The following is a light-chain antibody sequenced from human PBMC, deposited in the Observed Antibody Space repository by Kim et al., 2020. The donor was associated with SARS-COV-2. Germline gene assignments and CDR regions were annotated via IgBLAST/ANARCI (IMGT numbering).Light chain of an antibody. Sequence: GQRFTISCSGSHSNIGGNYVYWYQQLPGSAPNLLVRTTYQRPSGVPDRFSGSKSGTSASLAISGLRSEDAADYYCASWDDNLRGPVFGGGTKLTVL. J-gene: IGLJ3*02. CDR1: HSNIGGNY. V-gene: IGLV1-47*01. CDR2: TTY. CDR3: ASWDDNLRGPV.